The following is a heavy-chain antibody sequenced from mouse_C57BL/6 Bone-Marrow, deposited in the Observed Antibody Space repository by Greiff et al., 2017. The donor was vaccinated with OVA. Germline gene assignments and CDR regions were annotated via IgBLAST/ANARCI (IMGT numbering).Heavy chain of an antibody. J-gene: IGHJ3*01. D-gene: IGHD2-4*01. Sequence: EVKLMESGGGLVQPGGSLKLSCAASGFTFSDYGMAWVRQAPRKGPEWVAFISNLAYSIYYADTVTGRFTISRENAKNTLYLEVSSLRSEDTAMYYCARQEDYAWFAYWGQGTLVTVSA. CDR1: GFTFSDYG. V-gene: IGHV5-15*01. CDR3: ARQEDYAWFAY. CDR2: ISNLAYSI.